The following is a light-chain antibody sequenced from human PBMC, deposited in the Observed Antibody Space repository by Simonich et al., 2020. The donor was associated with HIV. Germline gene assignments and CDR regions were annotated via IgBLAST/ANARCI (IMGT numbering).Light chain of an antibody. CDR1: QSVSSH. Sequence: EIVLTQSPGTLSLSPGERATLSCRASQSVSSHLAWYQQKPGQAPRLLIYDASNRATGIPARFSGSGSGTDFTLTISSLEPEDFAVYYCQQYNNWPPPITFGQGTRLEIK. V-gene: IGKV3-11*01. CDR3: QQYNNWPPPIT. J-gene: IGKJ5*01. CDR2: DAS.